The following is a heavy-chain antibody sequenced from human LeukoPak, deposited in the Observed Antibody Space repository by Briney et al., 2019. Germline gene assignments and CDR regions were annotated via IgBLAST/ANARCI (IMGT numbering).Heavy chain of an antibody. D-gene: IGHD3-22*01. V-gene: IGHV4-34*01. CDR3: ARVGDTSSYYCYFDY. Sequence: SETLSLTCGVYGGPFSGYYWSWIRQPPGKGLEWIGEIHHSGATNYHPSLKSRVTISVDTSRNQFSLKLNSVTAADTAVYYCARVGDTSSYYCYFDYWGQGTLVTVSS. CDR2: IHHSGAT. J-gene: IGHJ4*02. CDR1: GGPFSGYY.